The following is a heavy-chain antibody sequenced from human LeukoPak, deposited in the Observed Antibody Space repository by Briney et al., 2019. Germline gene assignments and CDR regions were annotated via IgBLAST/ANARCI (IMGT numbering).Heavy chain of an antibody. CDR1: GGSFSGYY. Sequence: SETVSLTCAVYGGSFSGYYWSWIRQPPGKGLEWIGEINHSGSTNYNPSLKSRVTISVDTSKNQFSLKLSSVTAADTAVYYCARGAYYYGSGSSVSSGMDVWGKGTTVTVSS. V-gene: IGHV4-34*01. D-gene: IGHD3-10*01. CDR3: ARGAYYYGSGSSVSSGMDV. CDR2: INHSGST. J-gene: IGHJ6*04.